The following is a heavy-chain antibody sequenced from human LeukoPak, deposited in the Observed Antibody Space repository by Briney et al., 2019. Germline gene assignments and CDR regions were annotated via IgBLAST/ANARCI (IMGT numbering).Heavy chain of an antibody. CDR1: GFTFSSYW. CDR3: ARGTIFGVVTGAFDI. D-gene: IGHD3-3*01. Sequence: GGSLRLSCAASGFTFSSYWMSWVRQAPGKGLEWVANIKQDGSEKYYVDSVKGRFTISRDNAKNSLYLQMNSLRAEDTAVYYCARGTIFGVVTGAFDIWGQGTMVTVSS. CDR2: IKQDGSEK. J-gene: IGHJ3*02. V-gene: IGHV3-7*01.